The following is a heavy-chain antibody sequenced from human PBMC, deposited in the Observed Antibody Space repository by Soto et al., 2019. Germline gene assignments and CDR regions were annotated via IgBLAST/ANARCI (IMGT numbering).Heavy chain of an antibody. J-gene: IGHJ6*02. CDR1: GFIFSDYY. CDR3: ARDLAAAAYYYYGMDV. V-gene: IGHV3-11*01. Sequence: QVQLVESGGGLVKPGGSLRLSCAAPGFIFSDYYMSWIRQAPGKGLEWVSYSSSSGRTIYYADSVKGRFTISRDNAKNSLFLQMNSLRVEDTAVYYCARDLAAAAYYYYGMDVWGQGTTVTVSS. D-gene: IGHD6-13*01. CDR2: SSSSGRTI.